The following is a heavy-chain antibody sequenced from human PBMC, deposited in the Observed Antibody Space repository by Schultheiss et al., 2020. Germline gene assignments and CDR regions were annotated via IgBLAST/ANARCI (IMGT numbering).Heavy chain of an antibody. CDR2: INHSGST. D-gene: IGHD3-9*01. V-gene: IGHV4-39*07. J-gene: IGHJ3*02. CDR3: ARTFRKVLPYFETTLAFDI. CDR1: GGSISSSSYY. Sequence: SETLSLTCTVSGGSISSSSYYWGWIRQPPGKGLEWIGEINHSGSTNYNPSLKSPVTISVDTSKNQFSLKMSSVTAADTAVYYCARTFRKVLPYFETTLAFDIWGQGTMVTVSS.